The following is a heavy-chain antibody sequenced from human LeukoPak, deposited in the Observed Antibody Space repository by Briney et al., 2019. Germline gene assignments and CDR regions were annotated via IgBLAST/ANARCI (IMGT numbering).Heavy chain of an antibody. D-gene: IGHD2-2*01. CDR2: TSNHGNDE. J-gene: IGHJ4*02. CDR1: GFSFSSYA. V-gene: IGHV3-30*01. CDR3: TRDRGAMNDFDY. Sequence: AGGSLRLSCTDSGFSFSSYAMHWVRQSPGKGLEWVAVTSNHGNDEFYADSVKGRFTISRDNSKKTLYLQMDSLRPEDTGVYYCTRDRGAMNDFDYWGQGTLVTVSS.